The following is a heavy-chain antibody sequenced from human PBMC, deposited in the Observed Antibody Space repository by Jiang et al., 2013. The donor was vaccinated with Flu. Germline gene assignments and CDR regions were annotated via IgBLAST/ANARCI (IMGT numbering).Heavy chain of an antibody. CDR2: TYYRSKWYN. D-gene: IGHD2-15*01. Sequence: QTLSLTCAISGDSVSSNSAAWNWIRQSPSRGLEWLGRTYYRSKWYNDYAVSVKSRITINPDTSKNQFSLQLNSVTPEDTAVYYCARQGDIVVVVAARGYYYYGMDVWGQGTTVTVSS. CDR1: GDSVSSNSAA. CDR3: ARQGDIVVVVAARGYYYYGMDV. J-gene: IGHJ6*02. V-gene: IGHV6-1*01.